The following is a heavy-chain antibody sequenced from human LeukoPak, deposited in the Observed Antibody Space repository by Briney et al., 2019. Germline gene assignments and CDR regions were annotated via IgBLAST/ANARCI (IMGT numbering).Heavy chain of an antibody. CDR1: GGTFISYA. CDR3: ARDWDYGDYGDY. Sequence: GASVKVSCKASGGTFISYAISWVRQAPGQGLEWMGGIIPIFGTANYAQKFQGRVTITADESTSTVYMELSSLRSEDTAVYYCARDWDYGDYGDYWGQGTLVTVSS. D-gene: IGHD4-17*01. V-gene: IGHV1-69*13. J-gene: IGHJ4*02. CDR2: IIPIFGTA.